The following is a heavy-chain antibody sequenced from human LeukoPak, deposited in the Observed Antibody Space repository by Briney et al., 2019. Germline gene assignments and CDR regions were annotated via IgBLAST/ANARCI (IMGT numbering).Heavy chain of an antibody. D-gene: IGHD3-9*01. J-gene: IGHJ4*02. CDR3: AKDGDTYYDILTGYPYDY. V-gene: IGHV3-30*02. Sequence: GGSLRLSCAASGFTFSSYGMHWVRQAPGKGLEWVAFIRYDGSNKYYADSVKGRFTISRDNSKNTLYLQMNSLRAEDTAVYYCAKDGDTYYDILTGYPYDYWGQGTLVTVSS. CDR2: IRYDGSNK. CDR1: GFTFSSYG.